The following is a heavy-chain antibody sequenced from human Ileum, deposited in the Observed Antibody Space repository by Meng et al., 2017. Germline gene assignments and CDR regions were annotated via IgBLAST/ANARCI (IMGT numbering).Heavy chain of an antibody. CDR1: GDSVSSPTSS. CDR2: TYYRSKWYY. V-gene: IGHV6-1*01. Sequence: VLLQQSGPGLVKPSQTLLPACVISGDSVSSPTSSWNWFRQSPSRGLEWLGRTYYRSKWYYEYAVSVKSRISVNPDTSKNQFSLQLNSVTPEDTAVYFCARENSGWCFWGQGALVTVSS. J-gene: IGHJ1*01. D-gene: IGHD6-19*01. CDR3: ARENSGWCF.